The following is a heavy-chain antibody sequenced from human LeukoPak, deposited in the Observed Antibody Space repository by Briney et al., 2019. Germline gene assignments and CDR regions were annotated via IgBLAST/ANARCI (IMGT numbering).Heavy chain of an antibody. Sequence: GGSLRLSCAASGFTFSSYEMNWVRQAPGKGLEWVSCITNSGDTIYYADSVKGRSTISRDNAKNSLYLQMNSLRAEDTAVYYCARNYDVWGKGTTVTVSS. V-gene: IGHV3-48*03. CDR2: ITNSGDTI. CDR1: GFTFSSYE. J-gene: IGHJ6*04. D-gene: IGHD1-7*01. CDR3: ARNYDV.